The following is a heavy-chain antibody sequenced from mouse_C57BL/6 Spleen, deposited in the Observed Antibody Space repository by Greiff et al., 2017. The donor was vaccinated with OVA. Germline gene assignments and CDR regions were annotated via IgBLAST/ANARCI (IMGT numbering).Heavy chain of an antibody. CDR2: ISDGGSST. CDR3: ARGEYIDY. CDR1: GFTFSSYA. V-gene: IGHV5-4*03. Sequence: EVKLVVSGGGLVKPGGSLTLSCAASGFTFSSYAMSWVRQTPEKMLEWVATISDGGSSTYYPDNVKGRFTISRDNAKNNLYLQMSHLKSEDTAIYYCARGEYIDYWGQGTTLAVSA. J-gene: IGHJ2*01.